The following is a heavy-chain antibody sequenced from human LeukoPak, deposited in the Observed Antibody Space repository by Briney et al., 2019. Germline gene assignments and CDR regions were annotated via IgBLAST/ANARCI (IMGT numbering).Heavy chain of an antibody. J-gene: IGHJ4*02. D-gene: IGHD3-22*01. V-gene: IGHV3-23*01. Sequence: GGSLRLSCAASGFTFSSYAMSWVRQAPGKGLEWVSAISGSGGSTYYADSVKGRFTISRDNSKNALYLQRNSLRAEDTAVYYCAAKWHYYDSSGYYYPNYWGQGTLVTVSS. CDR2: ISGSGGST. CDR1: GFTFSSYA. CDR3: AAKWHYYDSSGYYYPNY.